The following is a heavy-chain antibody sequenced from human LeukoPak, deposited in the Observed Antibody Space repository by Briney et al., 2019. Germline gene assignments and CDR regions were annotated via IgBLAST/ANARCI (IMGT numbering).Heavy chain of an antibody. J-gene: IGHJ4*02. CDR3: ARSSKGQIAAAGIDY. V-gene: IGHV3-9*01. CDR1: GFTFDDYA. CDR2: ISWNSGSI. D-gene: IGHD6-13*01. Sequence: GGSLRLSCAASGFTFDDYAMHWVRQAPGKGLEWVSGISWNSGSIGYADSVKGRFTISRDNSKNTLYLQMNSLRAEDTAVYYCARSSKGQIAAAGIDYWGQGTLVTVSS.